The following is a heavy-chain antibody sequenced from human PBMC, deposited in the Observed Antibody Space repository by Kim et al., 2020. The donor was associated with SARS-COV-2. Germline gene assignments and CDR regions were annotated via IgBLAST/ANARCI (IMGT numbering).Heavy chain of an antibody. CDR3: ARGRVTMVRGVITY. J-gene: IGHJ4*02. V-gene: IGHV3-30-3*01. Sequence: GGSLRLSCAASGFTFSSYAMHWVRQAPGKGLEWVAVISYDGSNKYYADSVKGRFTISRDNSKNTLYLQMNSLRAEDTAVYYCARGRVTMVRGVITYWGQGTLVTVSS. CDR2: ISYDGSNK. CDR1: GFTFSSYA. D-gene: IGHD3-10*01.